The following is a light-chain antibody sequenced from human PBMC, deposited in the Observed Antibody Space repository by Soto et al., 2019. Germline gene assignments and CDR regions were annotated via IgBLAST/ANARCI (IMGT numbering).Light chain of an antibody. J-gene: IGKJ4*02. CDR2: KTS. CDR1: QRISRW. Sequence: DIQMTQSPSTLSASVGDRVTTTCRASQRISRWLAWYQQKPGKAPNHMIYKTSSLESGGPSRFSGSRSGTEFSVTVNSLQPADCATYYGQQYDSYPLTFGGRTKVEIK. CDR3: QQYDSYPLT. V-gene: IGKV1-5*03.